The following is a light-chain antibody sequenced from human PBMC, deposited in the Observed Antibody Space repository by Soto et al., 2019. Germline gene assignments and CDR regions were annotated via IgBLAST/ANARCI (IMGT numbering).Light chain of an antibody. J-gene: IGLJ3*02. V-gene: IGLV1-51*01. CDR3: GTWDSSLSAWV. Sequence: QSVLTQPPSVSAAPGQKVTISCSGSSSNIGKNYVSWYQQFPGTAPKLLIYDSNKRPSGIPDRFSGSKSGTSATLGITGLQTGVEADYYCGTWDSSLSAWVFGGGTKLTVL. CDR1: SSNIGKNY. CDR2: DSN.